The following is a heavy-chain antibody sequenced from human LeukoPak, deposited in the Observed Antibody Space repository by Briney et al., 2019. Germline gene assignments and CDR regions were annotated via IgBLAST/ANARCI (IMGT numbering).Heavy chain of an antibody. Sequence: GGSLRLSCAASGFTFRSYGMHWVRQAPGKGLEWVAVISFDGSNKYYGDAVRGRFTISRDNSKNTLYLQLNSLRAEDTAIYYCAKESPTYREFDYWGQGTLVTVSS. CDR1: GFTFRSYG. CDR3: AKESPTYREFDY. V-gene: IGHV3-30*18. D-gene: IGHD2/OR15-2a*01. J-gene: IGHJ4*02. CDR2: ISFDGSNK.